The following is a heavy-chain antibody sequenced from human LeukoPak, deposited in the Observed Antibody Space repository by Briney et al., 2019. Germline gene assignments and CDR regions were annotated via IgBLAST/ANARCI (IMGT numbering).Heavy chain of an antibody. CDR2: ISSTSSYI. CDR3: ARVRLYCGGDCYLDY. V-gene: IGHV3-21*06. J-gene: IGHJ4*02. D-gene: IGHD2-21*02. CDR1: GFTFSIYS. Sequence: PGGSLRLSCAASGFTFSIYSVTWVRQAPGKGLEWVASISSTSSYIYYADSVRGRFTISRDNAQYLAYLQMNSLRAEDTAVYYCARVRLYCGGDCYLDYWGQGTLVTVSS.